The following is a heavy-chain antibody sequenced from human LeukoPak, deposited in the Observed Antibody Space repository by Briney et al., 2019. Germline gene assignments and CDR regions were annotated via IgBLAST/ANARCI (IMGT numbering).Heavy chain of an antibody. D-gene: IGHD6-13*01. V-gene: IGHV4-34*01. CDR3: ARLSSSWLLDY. CDR1: GGSFSGYY. Sequence: SETLSLTCAVYGGSFSGYYWSWIRQPPGKGLGWIGEINHSGSTNYNPSLKSRVTISVDTSKNQFSLKLSSVTAADTAVYYCARLSSSWLLDYWGQGTLVTVSS. CDR2: INHSGST. J-gene: IGHJ4*02.